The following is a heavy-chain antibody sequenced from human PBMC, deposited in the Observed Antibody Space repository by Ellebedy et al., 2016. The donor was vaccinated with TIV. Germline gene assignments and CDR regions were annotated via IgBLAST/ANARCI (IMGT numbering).Heavy chain of an antibody. CDR2: IIPIFGTA. D-gene: IGHD2-21*01. CDR1: GGTFSSYA. V-gene: IGHV1-69*05. J-gene: IGHJ4*02. Sequence: SVKVSCXASGGTFSSYAISWVRQTPGQGLEWMGGIIPIFGTASYAQKFQGRVTMTRDTSTSTVYMELRSLRSDDTAVYYCARGLPRASVGGMGYWGQGTLVTVSS. CDR3: ARGLPRASVGGMGY.